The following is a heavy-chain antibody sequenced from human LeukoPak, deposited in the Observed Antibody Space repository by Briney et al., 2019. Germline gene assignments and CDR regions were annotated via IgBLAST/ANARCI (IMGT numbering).Heavy chain of an antibody. CDR2: IYYSGST. CDR1: GGSISSGDYY. Sequence: SETLSLTCTVSGGSISSGDYYWSWIRQPPGKGLEWIGYIYYSGSTYYNPSLKSRVTISVDTSKNQFSLKLSSVTAADTAVYYCARAPHDYSRYYFDYWGQGTLVAVSS. CDR3: ARAPHDYSRYYFDY. J-gene: IGHJ4*02. D-gene: IGHD4-11*01. V-gene: IGHV4-30-4*08.